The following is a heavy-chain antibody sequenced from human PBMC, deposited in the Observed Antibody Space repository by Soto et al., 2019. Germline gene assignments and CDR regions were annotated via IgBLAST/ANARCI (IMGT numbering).Heavy chain of an antibody. J-gene: IGHJ4*02. CDR2: IFPLTDIP. Sequence: QVQLVQSGTEVKKPGSSVKVSCKASGGTFRNYPINWVRQAPGQGLEWMGSIFPLTDIPDYAQNFQARLTISADKSTTTAYREWRSLTSDDTAMYFCARGPLVVLNYFESWGQGTLVTVSS. CDR1: GGTFRNYP. CDR3: ARGPLVVLNYFES. V-gene: IGHV1-69*02.